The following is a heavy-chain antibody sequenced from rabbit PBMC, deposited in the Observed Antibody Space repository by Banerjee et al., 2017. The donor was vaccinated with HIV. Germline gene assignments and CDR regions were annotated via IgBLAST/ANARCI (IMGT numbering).Heavy chain of an antibody. CDR1: GLSLSSNA. Sequence: QQQLVESGGGLVKPEGSLTLTCTVSGLSLSSNAMCWVRQAPGKGLELIACIGLSSGTTYYASWAKGRFTISKTSSTTVSLQMTSLTASDTATYFCGRLWDLWGPGTLVTVS. D-gene: IGHD5-1*01. CDR3: GRLWDL. J-gene: IGHJ4*01. V-gene: IGHV1S45*01. CDR2: IGLSSGTT.